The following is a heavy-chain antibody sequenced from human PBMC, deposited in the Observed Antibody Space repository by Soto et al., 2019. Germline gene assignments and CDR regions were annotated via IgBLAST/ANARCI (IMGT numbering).Heavy chain of an antibody. CDR3: ARDMPYGAGSLAGCDY. D-gene: IGHD1-26*01. V-gene: IGHV4-59*01. J-gene: IGHJ4*02. CDR1: GVSITGSY. CDR2: VYHSGTT. Sequence: QVQLRESGPGLVKPSETLSLTCSVSGVSITGSYWSWIRQPPGKTLEWIGYVYHSGTTTYNPSLKSRVSISVDTSKNQFSLRLTSVIAADTAVYYCARDMPYGAGSLAGCDYWGQGSLVTVSS.